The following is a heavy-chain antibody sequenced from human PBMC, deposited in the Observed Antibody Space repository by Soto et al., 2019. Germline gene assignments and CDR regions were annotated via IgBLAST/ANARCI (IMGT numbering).Heavy chain of an antibody. J-gene: IGHJ1*01. CDR1: GFTFDYYA. Sequence: SLRLSCAASGFTFDYYAMHWVRQVPWKGLEWVSGINWNSGSIGYGDSVKGRFAISRDNAKNSLHLQMNSLSAEDTAFYYCVKDESINWYSGHFRHWGQGTLVTVSS. CDR3: VKDESINWYSGHFRH. D-gene: IGHD6-13*01. CDR2: INWNSGSI. V-gene: IGHV3-9*01.